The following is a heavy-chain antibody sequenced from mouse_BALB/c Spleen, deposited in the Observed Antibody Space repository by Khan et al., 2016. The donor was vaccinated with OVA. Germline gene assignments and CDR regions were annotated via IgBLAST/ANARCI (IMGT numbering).Heavy chain of an antibody. CDR1: GYSFRNFG. J-gene: IGHJ4*01. V-gene: IGHV9-3-1*01. CDR3: ARPPCFSDTFAY. CDR2: INTYTGEP. Sequence: QIQLVQSGPELKKPGETVKISCKASGYSFRNFGMNWVKEAPGKGLEWMGWINTYTGEPTYADDFKGRFAFSLETSASTAYLQISNLTNEDTATYICARPPCFSDTFAYWGQGTSVTVSS.